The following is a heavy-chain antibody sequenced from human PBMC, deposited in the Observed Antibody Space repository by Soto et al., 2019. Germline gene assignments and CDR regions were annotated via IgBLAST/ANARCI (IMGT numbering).Heavy chain of an antibody. V-gene: IGHV2-5*02. CDR3: ARTQEMSTSEYHYYGMAV. CDR2: IYWDDDK. Sequence: SGPTLVNPTQTLTLTCTFSGFSLSTSGVGVGWIRQPPGKALEWLALIYWDDDKRYSPSLKSRLTITKDTSKSQVVLTMTNMDPVDTATYYCARTQEMSTSEYHYYGMAVWGQGTTVPVSS. D-gene: IGHD4-4*01. J-gene: IGHJ6*02. CDR1: GFSLSTSGVG.